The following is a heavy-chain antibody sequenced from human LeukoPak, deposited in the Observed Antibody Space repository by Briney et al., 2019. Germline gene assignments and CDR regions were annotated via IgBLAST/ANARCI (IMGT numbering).Heavy chain of an antibody. CDR3: ARNGTSSYFDY. J-gene: IGHJ4*02. CDR2: IYHSGST. CDR1: GYSISSGYY. Sequence: SETLSLTCAVSGYSISSGYYWGWIRQAPGKGLEWIGSIYHSGSTHYNPSLKSRVTISVDTPKNQFSLKLSAVTAADTAVYYCARNGTSSYFDYWGQGTLVTVSS. V-gene: IGHV4-38-2*01. D-gene: IGHD2-2*01.